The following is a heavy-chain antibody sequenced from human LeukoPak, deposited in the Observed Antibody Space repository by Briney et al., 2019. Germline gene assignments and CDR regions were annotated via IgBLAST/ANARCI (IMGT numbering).Heavy chain of an antibody. CDR2: ISAYNGNT. V-gene: IGHV1-18*01. Sequence: ASVTVSCKASGYTFTSYGISWVRQAPGQGLEWMGWISAYNGNTNYAQKLQGRVTMTTDTSTSTDYLELRSLRSDETAVYYCARGRRNRDYWGQGTLVTVSS. CDR3: ARGRRNRDY. CDR1: GYTFTSYG. J-gene: IGHJ4*02. D-gene: IGHD1-14*01.